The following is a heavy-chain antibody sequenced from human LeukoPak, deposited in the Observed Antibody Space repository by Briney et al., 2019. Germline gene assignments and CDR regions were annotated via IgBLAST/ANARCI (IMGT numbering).Heavy chain of an antibody. V-gene: IGHV4-39*01. J-gene: IGHJ5*02. CDR3: VRQRLWSDL. Sequence: PSETLSLTCIVSGVSITTTDHFWGWIRQPPGKGLEWMGNIYHTGSSYYNPSLKSRVTISVDTSKSQFSLRLSSLTAADTAVYYCVRQRLWSDLWGRGTLVTVSS. CDR1: GVSITTTDHF. D-gene: IGHD3-10*01. CDR2: IYHTGSS.